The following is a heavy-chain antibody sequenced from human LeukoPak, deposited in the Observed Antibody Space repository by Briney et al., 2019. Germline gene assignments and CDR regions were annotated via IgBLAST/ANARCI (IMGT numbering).Heavy chain of an antibody. Sequence: GGSLRLSCAASGFTFSSYGMHWVRQAPGKGLEWVAFIRYDGSNKYYADSVKGRFTISRDNSKNTLYLQMNSLRAEDTAVYYCARDRGYDSSGYSYAYFDYWGQGTLVTVSS. CDR1: GFTFSSYG. D-gene: IGHD3-22*01. CDR3: ARDRGYDSSGYSYAYFDY. J-gene: IGHJ4*02. CDR2: IRYDGSNK. V-gene: IGHV3-30*02.